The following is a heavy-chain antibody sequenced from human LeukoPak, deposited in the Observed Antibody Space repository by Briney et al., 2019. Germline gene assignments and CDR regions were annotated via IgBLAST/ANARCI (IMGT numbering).Heavy chain of an antibody. J-gene: IGHJ4*02. CDR3: ARASGDIVETATMGSY. D-gene: IGHD5-18*01. V-gene: IGHV3-21*01. CDR1: GFTFSSYS. CDR2: ISSSSSSI. Sequence: GGSLRLSCAASGFTFSSYSMNWVRQAPGKGLEWVSSISSSSSSIYYADSVKGRFTISRDNANNSLYLQMNSLRAEDTAVYYCARASGDIVETATMGSYWGQGTLVTVSS.